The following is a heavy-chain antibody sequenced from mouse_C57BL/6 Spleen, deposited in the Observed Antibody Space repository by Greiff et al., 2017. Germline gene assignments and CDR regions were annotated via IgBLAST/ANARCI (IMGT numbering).Heavy chain of an antibody. J-gene: IGHJ2*01. D-gene: IGHD1-1*01. CDR2: ISSGGSYT. CDR3: ARQGYYGSSRVYFDY. CDR1: GFTFSSYG. Sequence: EVQLVESGGDLVKPGGSLKLSCAASGFTFSSYGMSWVRQTPDKRLEWVATISSGGSYTYYPDSVKGRFTISRDNAKNTLYLQMSSLKSEDTAMYYCARQGYYGSSRVYFDYWGQGTTLTVSS. V-gene: IGHV5-6*01.